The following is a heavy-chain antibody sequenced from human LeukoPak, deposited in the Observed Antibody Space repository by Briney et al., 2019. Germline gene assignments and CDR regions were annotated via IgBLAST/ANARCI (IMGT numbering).Heavy chain of an antibody. Sequence: GGSLRLSCAASGVTFSSYAMSWVRQAPGKGLEWVSSISGSGGSTYYADSVKGRFTISRDNSKNTLYLQMNSLRAEDTAVYYCAKLLNNRYFDSNFDYWGQGTLVTVSS. D-gene: IGHD3-9*01. J-gene: IGHJ4*02. CDR1: GVTFSSYA. CDR3: AKLLNNRYFDSNFDY. V-gene: IGHV3-23*01. CDR2: ISGSGGST.